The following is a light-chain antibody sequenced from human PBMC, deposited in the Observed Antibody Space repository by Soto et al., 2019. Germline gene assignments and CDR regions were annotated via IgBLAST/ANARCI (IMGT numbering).Light chain of an antibody. CDR2: AAS. V-gene: IGKV1-9*01. CDR3: QQLNSYPPD. J-gene: IGKJ4*01. Sequence: IKLTQSPSSLSASVGDRVTITCRASQGISSYLAWYQQKPGKAPKLLIYAASTLQSGVPSRFSGSGSGTDFTLTISSLQPEDFATYYCQQLNSYPPDFGGGTKVDIK. CDR1: QGISSY.